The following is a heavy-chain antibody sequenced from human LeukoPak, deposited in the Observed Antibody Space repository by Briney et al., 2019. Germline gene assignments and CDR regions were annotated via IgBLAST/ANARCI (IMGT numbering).Heavy chain of an antibody. Sequence: ASVRVSCKASGYTFTGYYMHWVGQAPGQGGEGMGWINPNSGGTNYAQKFQGRVTMTRDTSISTAYMELSRLRSDDTAVYYCARGTKWELHSFDYWGQGTLVTVSS. CDR2: INPNSGGT. J-gene: IGHJ4*02. D-gene: IGHD1-26*01. CDR3: ARGTKWELHSFDY. CDR1: GYTFTGYY. V-gene: IGHV1-2*02.